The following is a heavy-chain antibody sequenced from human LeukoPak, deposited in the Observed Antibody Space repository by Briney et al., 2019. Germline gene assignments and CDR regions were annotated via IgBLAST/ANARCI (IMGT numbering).Heavy chain of an antibody. D-gene: IGHD6-19*01. CDR3: ARGAYSSGWYEFNWFDP. V-gene: IGHV1-69*13. CDR2: IIPIFGTA. Sequence: ASVKVSCKASGGTFSSYAISWVRQAPGQGLEWMGGIIPIFGTANYAQKFEGRVTITADESTSTASMELSSLRSDDTAVYYCARGAYSSGWYEFNWFDPWGQGTLVTVSS. J-gene: IGHJ5*02. CDR1: GGTFSSYA.